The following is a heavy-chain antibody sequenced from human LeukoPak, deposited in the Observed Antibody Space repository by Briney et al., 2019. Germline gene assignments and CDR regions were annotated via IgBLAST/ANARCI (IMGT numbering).Heavy chain of an antibody. Sequence: SETLSLTCAVYGGSFSGYYWSWIRQSPEKGLEWIGEINHSGSTNYNPSLKSRVTISVGMSKNQVSLKLSSVTAADTAVYYCARGTPGAWLDPWGQGNLVTVSS. V-gene: IGHV4-34*01. CDR1: GGSFSGYY. CDR2: INHSGST. CDR3: ARGTPGAWLDP. D-gene: IGHD7-27*01. J-gene: IGHJ5*02.